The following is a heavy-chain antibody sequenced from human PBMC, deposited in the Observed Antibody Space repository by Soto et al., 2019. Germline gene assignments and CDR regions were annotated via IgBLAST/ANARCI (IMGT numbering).Heavy chain of an antibody. CDR2: IYPGDSDT. D-gene: IGHD2-2*01. CDR3: ARHGGYCSSTSCYKGYYYGMDV. Sequence: GDSLKISCKGSGYSFTSYWIGWVRQMPGKGLEWMGIIYPGDSDTRYSPSFQGQVTISADKSISTAYLQWSSLKASDTAMYYCARHGGYCSSTSCYKGYYYGMDVWGQGTTVTVSS. V-gene: IGHV5-51*01. CDR1: GYSFTSYW. J-gene: IGHJ6*02.